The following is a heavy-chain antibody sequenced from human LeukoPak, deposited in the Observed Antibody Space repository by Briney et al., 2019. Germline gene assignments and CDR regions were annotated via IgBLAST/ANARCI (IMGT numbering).Heavy chain of an antibody. Sequence: GGSLTLSCAASGFTFSNHGMHWVRQAPGKGVQWGVVIWYDGSNKYYADSVKARFNLSRDNSKNTLYLQMNSLRAEDTAVYYCARVRDGDYFDYWGQGTLVTVSS. CDR2: IWYDGSNK. V-gene: IGHV3-33*01. CDR1: GFTFSNHG. J-gene: IGHJ4*02. CDR3: ARVRDGDYFDY. D-gene: IGHD4-17*01.